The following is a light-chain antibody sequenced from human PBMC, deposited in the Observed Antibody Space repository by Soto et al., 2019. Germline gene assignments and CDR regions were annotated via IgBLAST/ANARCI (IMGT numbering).Light chain of an antibody. CDR3: QQYGSSPLVT. CDR2: GAS. J-gene: IGKJ5*01. Sequence: EIVLTQSPGTLSLSPGERATLSCRASQSVSSSYLAWYQQKPGQAPRLLIYGASSRPTGIPDRFSGSGSGTDFPLTVTRLEPEDVAEYYCQQYGSSPLVTFGQGTRLEIK. CDR1: QSVSSSY. V-gene: IGKV3-20*01.